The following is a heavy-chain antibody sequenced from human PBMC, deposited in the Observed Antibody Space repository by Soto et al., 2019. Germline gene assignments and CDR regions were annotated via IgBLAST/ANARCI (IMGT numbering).Heavy chain of an antibody. V-gene: IGHV4-39*01. Sequence: QLQLQESGPGLVKPSETLSLTCTVSGCSISSSSYYWGWIRQPPGKGLEWIGSTYYSGSTYYNPTLTGRVTIPGDTSTNQLSLKLSSVTAADTAVYYCGRHAVQSSGLTDYWGQGTLVTVSS. CDR2: TYYSGST. J-gene: IGHJ4*02. D-gene: IGHD6-19*01. CDR1: GCSISSSSYY. CDR3: GRHAVQSSGLTDY.